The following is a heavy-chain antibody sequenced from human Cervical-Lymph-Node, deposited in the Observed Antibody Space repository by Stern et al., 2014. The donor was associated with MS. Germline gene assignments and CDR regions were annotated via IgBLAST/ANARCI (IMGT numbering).Heavy chain of an antibody. CDR3: AREPSNSWYQFDY. V-gene: IGHV3-66*02. CDR2: IYSSGNT. D-gene: IGHD6-13*01. CDR1: GFTVSNNY. Sequence: EVQLVESGGGLVQPGGSLRLSCAASGFTVSNNYMSWVRQAPGKGLEWVSIIYSSGNTYYADSVKGRFTISRDKSKNTLFLQMHSLRADDTAVYYCAREPSNSWYQFDYWGQGTLVTVSS. J-gene: IGHJ4*02.